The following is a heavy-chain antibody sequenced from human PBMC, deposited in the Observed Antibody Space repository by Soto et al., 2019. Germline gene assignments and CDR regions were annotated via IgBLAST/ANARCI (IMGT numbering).Heavy chain of an antibody. D-gene: IGHD6-6*01. V-gene: IGHV3-23*01. CDR2: ISGSDDST. CDR3: AKRSSSSTFDY. J-gene: IGHJ4*02. Sequence: GVSLRLCCAASGFTFSSYAVSWVRQAPGKGLEWVSVISGSDDSTYYADSVKGRFTISRDNSKNTLYLQMNSLRAEDTAVYYCAKRSSSSTFDYWGQGTLVTVSS. CDR1: GFTFSSYA.